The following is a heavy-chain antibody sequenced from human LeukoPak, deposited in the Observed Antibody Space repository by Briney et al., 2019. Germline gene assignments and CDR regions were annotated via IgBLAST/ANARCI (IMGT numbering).Heavy chain of an antibody. CDR3: AKHGGSYAGENYYYYYYMDV. V-gene: IGHV3-74*01. J-gene: IGHJ6*03. CDR2: IKSDGST. Sequence: GGSLRLSCAASGFTFSSYWMHWVRQTPGKGLMWVARIKSDGSTIYADSVQGRFTISRDNSKNTLYLQMNSLRAEDTAVYYCAKHGGSYAGENYYYYYYMDVWGKGTTVTVSS. D-gene: IGHD1-26*01. CDR1: GFTFSSYW.